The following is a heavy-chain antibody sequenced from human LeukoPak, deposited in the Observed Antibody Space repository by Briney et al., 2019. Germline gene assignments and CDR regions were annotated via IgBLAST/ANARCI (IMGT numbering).Heavy chain of an antibody. V-gene: IGHV3-66*01. CDR3: ARDQNNWFDP. Sequence: GGSLRLSCAASGFSLTNSYVSWVRQAPGKGLEWVSLTYSNDRTYYADSVKGRFTISRDNSKNMVFLQMNTLRVEDTAMYYCARDQNNWFDPCGQGTLVTVSS. CDR2: TYSNDRT. CDR1: GFSLTNSY. J-gene: IGHJ5*02.